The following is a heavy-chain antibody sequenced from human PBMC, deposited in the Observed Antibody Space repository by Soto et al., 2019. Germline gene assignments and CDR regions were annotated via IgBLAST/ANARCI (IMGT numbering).Heavy chain of an antibody. J-gene: IGHJ3*02. V-gene: IGHV4-59*01. Sequence: QVQLQESGPGLVKPSETLSLTCTVSGGSISSYYWSWIRQPPGKGLEWIGYIYYSGSTNYNPSLKSRVTISVDTSKNQFSLKLSSVTAADTAVYYCAREGVAVPDAFDIWGQGTMVTVSS. CDR1: GGSISSYY. CDR3: AREGVAVPDAFDI. CDR2: IYYSGST. D-gene: IGHD2-2*01.